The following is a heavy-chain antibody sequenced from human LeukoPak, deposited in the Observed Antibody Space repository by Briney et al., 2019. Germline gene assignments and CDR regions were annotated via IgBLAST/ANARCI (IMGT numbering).Heavy chain of an antibody. CDR1: GFTFGDYA. CDR2: IRSKAYGGTT. J-gene: IGHJ4*02. Sequence: PGGSLRLSCTASGFTFGDYAMSWVRQAPGKGLEWVGFIRSKAYGGTTEYAASAKGRFTISRDDSKSIAYLQMNSLKTEDTAVYYCTRDGSYYFDYWGQGTLVTVSS. V-gene: IGHV3-49*04. CDR3: TRDGSYYFDY. D-gene: IGHD6-6*01.